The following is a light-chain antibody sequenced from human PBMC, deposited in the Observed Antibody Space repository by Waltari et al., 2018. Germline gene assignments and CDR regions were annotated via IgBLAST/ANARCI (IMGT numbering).Light chain of an antibody. V-gene: IGLV1-44*01. CDR2: TND. CDR1: DSNIGRNA. CDR3: SVWDDSLNGPV. Sequence: QSVLTQPPSTSGTPGQRVSISCSGSDSNIGRNAVNWYQHLPGTAPKLLIYTNDQRPSGVPDRFSASKSGTSASLAISGRQFEDEADYFCSVWDDSLNGPVFGGRTKLTVL. J-gene: IGLJ2*01.